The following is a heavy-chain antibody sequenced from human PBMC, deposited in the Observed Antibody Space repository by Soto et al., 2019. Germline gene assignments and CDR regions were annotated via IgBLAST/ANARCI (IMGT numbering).Heavy chain of an antibody. Sequence: ASVKVCCKASGYAFTSYGMSWVRQAPGQGLEWMGWISAYNGNPNYAQKLQGRVTMTTDTSTSTAYMELRSLRSDDTAVYYCAIDPPLSAPIGSTGFAPWGKGPLVPGS. CDR3: AIDPPLSAPIGSTGFAP. D-gene: IGHD2-2*01. CDR1: GYAFTSYG. J-gene: IGHJ5*02. CDR2: ISAYNGNP. V-gene: IGHV1-18*01.